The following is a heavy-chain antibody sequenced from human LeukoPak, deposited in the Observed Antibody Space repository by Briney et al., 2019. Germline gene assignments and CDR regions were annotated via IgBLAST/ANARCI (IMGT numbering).Heavy chain of an antibody. CDR1: GYTFTSYG. CDR3: ARAYDFSLHWFDP. D-gene: IGHD3-3*01. J-gene: IGHJ5*02. V-gene: IGHV1-69*04. Sequence: GASVKVSCKASGYTFTSYGISWVRQAPGQGLEWMGRIIPILGIANYAQKFQGRVTITADKSTSTAYMELSSLRSEDTAVYYCARAYDFSLHWFDPWGQGTLVTVSS. CDR2: IIPILGIA.